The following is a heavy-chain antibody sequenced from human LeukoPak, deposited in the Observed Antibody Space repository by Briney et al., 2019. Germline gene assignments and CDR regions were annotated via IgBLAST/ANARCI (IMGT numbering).Heavy chain of an antibody. V-gene: IGHV1-69*05. CDR1: GGIFSTSA. Sequence: SVKVSCKASGGIFSTSAISWVRQAPGHGLEWMGGISPISETPNYALRFQGRVTITRDESTATAYMELTSLRSDDTAVYASGYYYGSSSYYHTGYHDHWAQGTLVTVSS. CDR3: GYYYGSSSYYHTGYHDH. J-gene: IGHJ4*02. D-gene: IGHD3-10*01. CDR2: ISPISETP.